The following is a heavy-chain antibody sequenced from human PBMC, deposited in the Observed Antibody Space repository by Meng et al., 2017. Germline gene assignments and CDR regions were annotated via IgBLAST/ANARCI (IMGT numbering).Heavy chain of an antibody. CDR2: INHSGST. Sequence: QVQLQQWGAGLLKPSETLSLTCAVYGGSFSGYYWSWIRQPPGKGLVWIGEINHSGSTNYNPSLKSRVTISVDTSKNQFSLKLSSVTAADTAVYYCARGRAGYCSSTSCYRFAWFDPWGQGTLVTVPS. CDR1: GGSFSGYY. V-gene: IGHV4-34*01. J-gene: IGHJ5*02. CDR3: ARGRAGYCSSTSCYRFAWFDP. D-gene: IGHD2-2*02.